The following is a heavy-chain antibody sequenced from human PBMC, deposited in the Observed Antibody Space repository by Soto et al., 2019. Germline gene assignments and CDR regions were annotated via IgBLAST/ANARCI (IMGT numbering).Heavy chain of an antibody. Sequence: GGSLRLSCAASGFTFSSYAMSWVRQAPGKGLEWVSAISGSGGSTYYADSVKGRFTISRDNSKNTLYLQMNSLRAEDTAVYYCAKEEDIVVVVAATIFAAFDIWGQGTMVTVSS. V-gene: IGHV3-23*01. CDR3: AKEEDIVVVVAATIFAAFDI. D-gene: IGHD2-15*01. CDR2: ISGSGGST. CDR1: GFTFSSYA. J-gene: IGHJ3*02.